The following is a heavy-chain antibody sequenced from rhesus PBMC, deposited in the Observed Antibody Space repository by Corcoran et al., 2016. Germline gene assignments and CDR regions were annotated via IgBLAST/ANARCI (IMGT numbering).Heavy chain of an antibody. Sequence: EVQLVESGGGLVQPGGSLRLSCAASGFTFSSYDMNWVRQAREKGLEWFSSIMNTGKTIYYADSVKGRFTISRDNAKNSLSLQMNSLKTEDTAVYYCTSEYSNYPYGLDSWGQGVVVTVSS. J-gene: IGHJ6*01. CDR3: TSEYSNYPYGLDS. V-gene: IGHV3S4*01. D-gene: IGHD4-23*01. CDR1: GFTFSSYD. CDR2: IMNTGKTI.